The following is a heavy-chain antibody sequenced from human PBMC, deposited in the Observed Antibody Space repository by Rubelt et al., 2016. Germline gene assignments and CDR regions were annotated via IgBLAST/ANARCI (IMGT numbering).Heavy chain of an antibody. J-gene: IGHJ4*02. CDR3: ARVGYCSGGSCYDQDTDY. CDR1: GGSFSGYY. Sequence: QVQLQQWGAGLLKPSETLSLTCAVYGGSFSGYYWSWIRQPPGKGLEWIGEINHSGSTNYNPSLKSRVTISVGTSKNQVSLKLSSVTAADTAVYYCARVGYCSGGSCYDQDTDYWGQGTLVTVSS. D-gene: IGHD2-15*01. CDR2: INHSGST. V-gene: IGHV4-34*01.